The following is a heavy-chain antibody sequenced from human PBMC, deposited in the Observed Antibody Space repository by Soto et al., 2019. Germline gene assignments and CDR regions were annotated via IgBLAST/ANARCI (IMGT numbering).Heavy chain of an antibody. Sequence: QVQLQESGPGLVKPSGTLSLTCAVSSGSISSSNWWSWVRQPPGKGLEWIGEIYHSGSTNYNPSLQSRVTISVDKSKNQFSLKLSSVTAADTAVYYCARGEKGPMVRGVLSWFDPWGQGTLVTVSS. D-gene: IGHD3-10*01. J-gene: IGHJ5*02. CDR1: SGSISSSNW. CDR2: IYHSGST. V-gene: IGHV4-4*02. CDR3: ARGEKGPMVRGVLSWFDP.